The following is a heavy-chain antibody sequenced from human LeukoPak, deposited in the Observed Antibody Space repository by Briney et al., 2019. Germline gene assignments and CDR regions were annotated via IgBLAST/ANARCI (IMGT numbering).Heavy chain of an antibody. V-gene: IGHV3-20*04. CDR2: INWNGGST. CDR3: ARVGSEEGYYFDY. CDR1: GFTFDDYG. J-gene: IGHJ4*02. Sequence: PGGSLRLSCAASGFTFDDYGMSWVRQTPGKGLEWVSGINWNGGSTGYADSVKGRFTISRDNDKNSLYLQMNSLRAEDTALYYCARVGSEEGYYFDYWGRGTLVTVSS. D-gene: IGHD2-15*01.